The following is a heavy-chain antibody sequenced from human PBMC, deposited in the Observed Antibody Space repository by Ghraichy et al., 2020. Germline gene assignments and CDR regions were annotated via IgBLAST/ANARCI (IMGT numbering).Heavy chain of an antibody. J-gene: IGHJ3*02. CDR2: IYSSSGNT. CDR3: AREKRELRGDAFDI. CDR1: GGSFSNYF. V-gene: IGHV4-4*07. Sequence: SQTLSLTCTVSGGSFSNYFWAWIRQPAGKGPEWIGRIYSSSGNTHYNPSLTSRVTVSVDTSKNQFFLKLTSVTAADTAVYFWAREKRELRGDAFDIWGQGTNVIVSS. D-gene: IGHD1-7*01.